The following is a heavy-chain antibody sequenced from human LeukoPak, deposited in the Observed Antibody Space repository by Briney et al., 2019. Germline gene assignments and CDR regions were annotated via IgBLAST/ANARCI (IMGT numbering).Heavy chain of an antibody. CDR1: GFTLSSHW. CDR2: INSDGSTT. J-gene: IGHJ5*02. CDR3: TRRVSATRWFDP. Sequence: PGGSLRLSCAASGFTLSSHWMHWVRQAPGKGLVWVSRINSDGSTTNYADSVKGRFTISRDNAETTLYLQMTSLRVEDTAVYYCTRRVSATRWFDPWGQGTLVTVSS. D-gene: IGHD2-15*01. V-gene: IGHV3-74*01.